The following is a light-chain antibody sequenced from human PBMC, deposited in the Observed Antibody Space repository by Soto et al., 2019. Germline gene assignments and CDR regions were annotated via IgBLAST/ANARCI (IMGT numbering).Light chain of an antibody. V-gene: IGKV1-5*03. J-gene: IGKJ1*01. CDR3: QHYNSYWT. CDR1: QSISSW. Sequence: DIQMTQSPSTLSASVGDRVTITCRASQSISSWLAWYQQKPGKAPKLLIYKASSLESGVPSRFSGSGSGTEFTLTISSLQPDDFATYYCQHYNSYWTFAQGTNVEIK. CDR2: KAS.